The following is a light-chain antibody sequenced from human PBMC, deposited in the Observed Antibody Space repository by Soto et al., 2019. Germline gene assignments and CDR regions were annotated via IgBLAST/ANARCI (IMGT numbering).Light chain of an antibody. J-gene: IGKJ4*01. Sequence: DIQVTQSPSTLSASVGGTVTITCRASRSISSWLAWYQQKPGIAPKLLIYKASTLQSGVPSRFSGSGSGTDFTLTISSLQPEDSAAYYCQQSHSSPLTFGGGTKVDIK. V-gene: IGKV1-5*03. CDR1: RSISSW. CDR3: QQSHSSPLT. CDR2: KAS.